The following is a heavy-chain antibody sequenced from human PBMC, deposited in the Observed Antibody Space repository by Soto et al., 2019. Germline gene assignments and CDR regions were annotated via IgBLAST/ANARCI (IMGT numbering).Heavy chain of an antibody. V-gene: IGHV4-61*01. J-gene: IGHJ6*02. Sequence: SETLSLTCTVSGGSVSSGSYYWSWIRQPPGKGLEWIGYIYYSGSTNYNPSLKSRVTISVDTSKNQFSLKLSSVTAADTAVYYCARDYYYDSSGYFGVWGQGTTVTVSS. D-gene: IGHD3-22*01. CDR3: ARDYYYDSSGYFGV. CDR1: GGSVSSGSYY. CDR2: IYYSGST.